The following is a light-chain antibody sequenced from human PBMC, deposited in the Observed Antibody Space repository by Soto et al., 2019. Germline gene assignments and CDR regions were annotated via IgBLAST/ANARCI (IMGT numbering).Light chain of an antibody. V-gene: IGLV2-14*01. J-gene: IGLJ3*02. CDR3: SSYTSSSTLV. Sequence: QSALTQPASVSGSPGQSITISCTGTSSDVGGYNYVSWYQQNPGQAPKLMIYDVSNRPSGVSNRFSGSKSGNTASLTISGLQAEDEVDYYCSSYTSSSTLVFGGGTKLTVL. CDR2: DVS. CDR1: SSDVGGYNY.